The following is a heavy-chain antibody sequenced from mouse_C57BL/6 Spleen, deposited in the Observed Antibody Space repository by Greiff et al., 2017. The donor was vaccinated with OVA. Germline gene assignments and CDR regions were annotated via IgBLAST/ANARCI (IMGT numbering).Heavy chain of an antibody. CDR3: AREGLGLAMDY. CDR2: IYPGSGNT. D-gene: IGHD4-1*01. V-gene: IGHV1-76*01. CDR1: GYTFTDYY. Sequence: QVQLQQSGAELVRPGASVKLSCKASGYTFTDYYINWVKQRPGQGLEWIARIYPGSGNTYYNEKFKGKATLTAEKSSSTAYMQLSSLTSEDSAVYFCAREGLGLAMDYWGQGTSVTVSS. J-gene: IGHJ4*01.